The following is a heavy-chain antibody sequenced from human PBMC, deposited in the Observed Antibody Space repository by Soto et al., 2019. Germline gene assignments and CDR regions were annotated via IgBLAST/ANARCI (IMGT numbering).Heavy chain of an antibody. Sequence: QLLESGGGLVQSGGSLRLSCAASGFTFSSYAMIWVRQAPGKGLEWVSASTSSGSNTYYPDSVKGRFTISRDNSKNTLYLQMNSLRAEDTAVYYCARAGLDSSGYYAYWYFDLGGRGTLVTVSS. CDR1: GFTFSSYA. V-gene: IGHV3-23*01. D-gene: IGHD3-22*01. J-gene: IGHJ2*01. CDR2: STSSGSNT. CDR3: ARAGLDSSGYYAYWYFDL.